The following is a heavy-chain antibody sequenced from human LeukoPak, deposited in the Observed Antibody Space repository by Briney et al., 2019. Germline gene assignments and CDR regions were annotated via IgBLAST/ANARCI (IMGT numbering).Heavy chain of an antibody. Sequence: LETLSPTLAVHGGSFSGFYWGWVRQPPGKGLEWIGEINHSGSTNYNPSLKSRVTISVDTSKNQFSLKLSSVTASDTAVYYCARSLSRFGGVIVSWGQGTLVTVSS. CDR2: INHSGST. V-gene: IGHV4-34*01. CDR3: ARSLSRFGGVIVS. CDR1: GGSFSGFY. D-gene: IGHD3-16*02. J-gene: IGHJ5*02.